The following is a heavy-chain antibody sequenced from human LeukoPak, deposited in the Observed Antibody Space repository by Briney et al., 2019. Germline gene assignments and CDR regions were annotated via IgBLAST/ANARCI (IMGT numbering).Heavy chain of an antibody. Sequence: KPSEPLSLTCAVSGGSISSGGYSWSWIRQPPGKGLEWIGYIYHSGSTYYNPSLKSRVTISVDRSKNQFSLKLSSVTAADTAVYYCARGWISRGFTFDIWGQGTMVTVSS. J-gene: IGHJ3*02. CDR2: IYHSGST. V-gene: IGHV4-30-2*01. D-gene: IGHD5-12*01. CDR3: ARGWISRGFTFDI. CDR1: GGSISSGGYS.